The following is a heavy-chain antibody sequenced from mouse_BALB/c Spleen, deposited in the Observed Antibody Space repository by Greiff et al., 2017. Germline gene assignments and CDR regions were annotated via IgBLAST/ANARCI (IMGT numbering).Heavy chain of an antibody. Sequence: EVMLVESGGGLVQPGGSRKLSCAASGFTFSSFGMHWVRQAPEKGLEWVAYISSGSSTIYYADTVKGRFTISRDNPKNTLFLQMTSLRSEDTAMYYCARQGLRRYFDYWGQGTTLTVSS. V-gene: IGHV5-17*02. J-gene: IGHJ2*01. D-gene: IGHD2-4*01. CDR2: ISSGSSTI. CDR1: GFTFSSFG. CDR3: ARQGLRRYFDY.